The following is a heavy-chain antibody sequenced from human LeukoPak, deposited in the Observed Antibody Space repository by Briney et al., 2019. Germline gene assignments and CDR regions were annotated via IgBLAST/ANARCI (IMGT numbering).Heavy chain of an antibody. CDR2: ISAYNGNT. CDR1: GYTFTSYG. V-gene: IGHV1-18*01. CDR3: ARVGGSTSQYNGFDP. D-gene: IGHD2-2*01. J-gene: IGHJ5*02. Sequence: ASVKVSCKASGYTFTSYGISWVRQAPGQGLEWMGWISAYNGNTNYAQKLEGRVTMTTDASTSTAYMELRSMRSDDTAVYYCARVGGSTSQYNGFDPWGQGTLVTVSS.